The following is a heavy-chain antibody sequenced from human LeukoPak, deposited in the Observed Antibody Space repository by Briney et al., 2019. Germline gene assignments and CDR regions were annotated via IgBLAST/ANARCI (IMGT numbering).Heavy chain of an antibody. CDR3: ARLYSSSWSLDDAFDI. D-gene: IGHD6-13*01. V-gene: IGHV6-1*01. CDR1: GDSVSSNRAA. J-gene: IGHJ3*02. Sequence: SQTLSLTCAISGDSVSSNRAAWNWIRQSPSRGLEWLGRTYYRSKWYNDYAVSVKSRITINPDTSKNQFSLQLNSVTPEDTAVYYCARLYSSSWSLDDAFDIWGQGTMVTVSS. CDR2: TYYRSKWYN.